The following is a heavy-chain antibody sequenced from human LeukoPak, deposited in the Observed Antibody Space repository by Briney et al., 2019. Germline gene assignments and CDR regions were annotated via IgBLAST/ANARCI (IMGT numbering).Heavy chain of an antibody. CDR3: AREPRYCSRTTSCYHANYFYYMDV. CDR2: IYYSGST. Sequence: SETLSLTCTVSGGSISGYYWSWIRQPPGKGLEWIGYIYYSGSTSYNPSLKSRVTISVDTSKNQFSLKLNSVTAADTAVYYCAREPRYCSRTTSCYHANYFYYMDVWGKGTTVTVSS. D-gene: IGHD2-2*01. V-gene: IGHV4-59*01. J-gene: IGHJ6*03. CDR1: GGSISGYY.